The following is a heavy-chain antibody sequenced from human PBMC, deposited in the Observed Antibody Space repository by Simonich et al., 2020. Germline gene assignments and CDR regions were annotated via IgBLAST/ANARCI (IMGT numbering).Heavy chain of an antibody. D-gene: IGHD6-19*01. CDR1: GFTFSSYS. CDR2: ISSSSSYI. CDR3: ARWIAVAGTGAYVMDV. Sequence: EVQLVESGGGLVKPGGSLILSCAASGFTFSSYSMNWVRQAPGKGLDWVSSISSSSSYIYYADSVKGRFTITRDNAKNSLYLKMNSLRAEDTAVYYCARWIAVAGTGAYVMDVWGQGTTVTVSS. J-gene: IGHJ6*02. V-gene: IGHV3-21*01.